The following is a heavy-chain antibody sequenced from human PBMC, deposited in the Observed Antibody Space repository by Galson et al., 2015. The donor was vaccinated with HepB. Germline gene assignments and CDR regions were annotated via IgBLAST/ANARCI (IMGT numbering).Heavy chain of an antibody. CDR3: ARIGYDVYSGSWSTYYYYMDV. CDR2: IYPGDSDT. D-gene: IGHD6-13*01. J-gene: IGHJ6*03. V-gene: IGHV5-51*01. CDR1: GYSFTSYW. Sequence: QSGAEVKKPGESLKISCKGSGYSFTSYWIGWVRQMPGKGLEWMGIIYPGDSDTNYSPSFQGHVTISADKSISTAYLQWSSLKASDTAMYYCARIGYDVYSGSWSTYYYYMDVWGKGTTVTVSS.